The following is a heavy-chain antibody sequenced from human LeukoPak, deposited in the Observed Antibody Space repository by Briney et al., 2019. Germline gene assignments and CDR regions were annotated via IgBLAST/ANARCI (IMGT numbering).Heavy chain of an antibody. CDR3: ARRFYDCSGYNFFDY. D-gene: IGHD3-22*01. J-gene: IGHJ4*02. CDR2: INPNSGGT. V-gene: IGHV1-2*02. CDR1: GYTFTGYY. Sequence: ASVKVSYKASGYTFTGYYMHWVRQAPGQVLGWMGWINPNSGGTNYAQKFQGRVTMTRDTSISTAYMELSRLRSDDTAVYYCARRFYDCSGYNFFDYWGQGTLVTVSS.